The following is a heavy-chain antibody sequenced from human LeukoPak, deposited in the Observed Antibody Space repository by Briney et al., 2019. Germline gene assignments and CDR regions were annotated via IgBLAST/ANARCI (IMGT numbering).Heavy chain of an antibody. Sequence: GGSLRLSCAASGFTFSDYYMSWIRQAPGKGLEWVSYISSSGSTIYYADSVKGRFTISRDNAKNSLYLQMNSLRAEDTAVYYCAKARCYPYYFDYWGQGTLVTVSS. CDR3: AKARCYPYYFDY. CDR2: ISSSGSTI. CDR1: GFTFSDYY. J-gene: IGHJ4*02. V-gene: IGHV3-11*01. D-gene: IGHD2-8*01.